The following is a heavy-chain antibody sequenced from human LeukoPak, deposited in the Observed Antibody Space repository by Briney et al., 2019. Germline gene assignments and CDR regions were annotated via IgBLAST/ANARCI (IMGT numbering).Heavy chain of an antibody. CDR1: GFTFSSYE. Sequence: PGGSLRLSCAASGFTFSSYEMNWVRQAPGRGLEWVSYISSSGSTIYYADSVKGRFTISRDNAKNSLYLQMNSLRAEDTAVYYCARGRQWLDYWGQGTLVTVSS. CDR3: ARGRQWLDY. V-gene: IGHV3-48*03. D-gene: IGHD6-19*01. J-gene: IGHJ4*02. CDR2: ISSSGSTI.